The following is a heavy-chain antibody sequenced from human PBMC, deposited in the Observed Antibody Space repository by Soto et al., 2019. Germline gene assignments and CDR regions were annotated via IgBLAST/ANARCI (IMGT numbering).Heavy chain of an antibody. CDR2: ISSSGSYI. V-gene: IGHV3-21*01. J-gene: IGHJ4*02. Sequence: EVQLVESGGGLVKPGGSLRLSCAASGFTFSRYSMNWVRQAPGKGLEWVSSISSSGSYIYYADSVKGRFTISRDNAKNSLYLQMNSLRSEDTAVYYCASGGRDGYNWDYWGQGTLVTVSS. D-gene: IGHD5-12*01. CDR1: GFTFSRYS. CDR3: ASGGRDGYNWDY.